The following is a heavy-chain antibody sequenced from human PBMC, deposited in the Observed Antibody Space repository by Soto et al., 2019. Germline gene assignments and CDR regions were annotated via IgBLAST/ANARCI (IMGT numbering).Heavy chain of an antibody. J-gene: IGHJ5*02. V-gene: IGHV3-48*01. CDR3: ARDHSSSWYIWFDP. CDR2: ISTSSSTM. CDR1: GFTFSDYN. Sequence: HGGSLRLSCATSGFTFSDYNMNWVRQAPGKGLEWLSYISTSSSTMYYTDSVKGRFTISRDNAKNSLYLQMNNLRAEVTAVYYCARDHSSSWYIWFDPWGQGTLVTVSS. D-gene: IGHD6-13*01.